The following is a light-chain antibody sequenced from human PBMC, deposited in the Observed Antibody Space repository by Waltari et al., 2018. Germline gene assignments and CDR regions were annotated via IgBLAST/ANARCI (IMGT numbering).Light chain of an antibody. CDR2: EVS. CDR3: LQATLLPYN. V-gene: IGKV2-30*02. CDR1: QSRAHSNGNTY. Sequence: DSVLTQSPLSLPVTLGQPASISCRSSQSRAHSNGNTYLNWFQQRPGQAPRGLIYEVSKRDSGAPDRFSGSGSGTDFTLKISRVEAEDVGVYYCLQATLLPYNFGQRAKLEIK. J-gene: IGKJ2*01.